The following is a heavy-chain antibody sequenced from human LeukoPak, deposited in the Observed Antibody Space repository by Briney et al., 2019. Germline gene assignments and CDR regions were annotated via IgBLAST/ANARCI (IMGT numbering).Heavy chain of an antibody. Sequence: GGSLRLSCAASGFSFSSYTMNWVRQAPGKGLEWVSYISSSGSTIYYADSVKGRFTISRDNAKNSLYLQMNSLRAEDTAVYYCAELGITMIGGVWGKGTTVTISS. V-gene: IGHV3-48*04. CDR1: GFSFSSYT. D-gene: IGHD3-10*02. J-gene: IGHJ6*04. CDR2: ISSSGSTI. CDR3: AELGITMIGGV.